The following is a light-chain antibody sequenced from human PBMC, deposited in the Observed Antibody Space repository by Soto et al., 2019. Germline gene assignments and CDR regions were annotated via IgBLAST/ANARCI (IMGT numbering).Light chain of an antibody. J-gene: IGKJ4*01. V-gene: IGKV3-11*01. CDR3: QQRSNWPLT. CDR2: GAS. CDR1: QALYKSY. Sequence: EILLTQYPGTLSLSPGARATLSCRASQALYKSYLAWYQQRPGQAPRLLIYGASSRATGIPDRFSGRGSGTDFTLTISSLEPEDFAVYYCQQRSNWPLTFGGGTKVDIK.